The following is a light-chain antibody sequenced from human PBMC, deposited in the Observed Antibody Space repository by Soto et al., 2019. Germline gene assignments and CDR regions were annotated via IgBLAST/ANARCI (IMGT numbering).Light chain of an antibody. J-gene: IGKJ2*01. CDR1: QSISSW. CDR2: KAS. Sequence: DIQMTQSPSTLSASVGDRVTITCRASQSISSWLAWFQQKPGKAPKLLIFKASFLETGVPSRFSGTGSGTEFTLTISSLQPDDFATYYCQHNNSSPMYIFGQGTKLEIK. CDR3: QHNNSSPMYI. V-gene: IGKV1-5*03.